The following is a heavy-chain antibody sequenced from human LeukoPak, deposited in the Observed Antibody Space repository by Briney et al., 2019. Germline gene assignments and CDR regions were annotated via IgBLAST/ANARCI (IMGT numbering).Heavy chain of an antibody. CDR2: ISVGSTYI. CDR1: GFTFSTYS. J-gene: IGHJ3*02. V-gene: IGHV3-21*01. D-gene: IGHD3-16*01. Sequence: PGGSLRLSCAASGFTFSTYSMNWVRQAPGKGLEWVSSISVGSTYIYYTDSVMGRFTISRDNAKNSLYLQMNSLRAEDTAVYYCARDLGGNAFDIWGQGTMVTVSS. CDR3: ARDLGGNAFDI.